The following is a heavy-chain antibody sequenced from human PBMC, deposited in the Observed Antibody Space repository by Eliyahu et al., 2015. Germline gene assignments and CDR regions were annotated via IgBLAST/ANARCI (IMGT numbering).Heavy chain of an antibody. CDR3: ARGGAMIPSSDAFDI. V-gene: IGHV1-69*04. D-gene: IGHD3-22*01. CDR1: GGTFSSYA. Sequence: VKVSCKASGGTFSSYAISWVRQAPGQGLEWMGRIIPILGIANYAQKFQGRVTITADKSTSTAYMELSSLRSEDTAVYYCARGGAMIPSSDAFDIWGQGTMVTVSS. J-gene: IGHJ3*02. CDR2: IIPILGIA.